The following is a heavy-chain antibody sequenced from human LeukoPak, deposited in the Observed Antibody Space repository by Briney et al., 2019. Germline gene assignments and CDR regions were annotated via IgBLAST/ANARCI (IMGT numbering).Heavy chain of an antibody. CDR1: GGSISSYY. CDR3: ARAHPGIWFVP. J-gene: IGHJ5*02. Sequence: PSETLSLTCTVSGGSISSYYWSWIRQPPGKGLEWIGYIYYSGSTNYNPSLKSRVTISVDTSKNQFSLKLSSVTAADTAVYYCARAHPGIWFVPWGQGTLVTVSS. D-gene: IGHD6-13*01. V-gene: IGHV4-59*01. CDR2: IYYSGST.